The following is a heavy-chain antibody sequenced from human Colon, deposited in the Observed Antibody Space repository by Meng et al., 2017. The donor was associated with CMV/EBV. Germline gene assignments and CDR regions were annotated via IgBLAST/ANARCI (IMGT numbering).Heavy chain of an antibody. CDR1: RFTFISYA. Sequence: GESLKFSCAASRFTFISYAMSWVRQAPGRGLEWVSGISSSAGTTLYADSVKGRFTISRDNSKNTLYLQMNSLRAEDTATYYCAKDLGTPSELEPFDYWGQGTLVTVSS. CDR2: ISSSAGTT. J-gene: IGHJ4*02. V-gene: IGHV3-23*01. D-gene: IGHD1-1*01. CDR3: AKDLGTPSELEPFDY.